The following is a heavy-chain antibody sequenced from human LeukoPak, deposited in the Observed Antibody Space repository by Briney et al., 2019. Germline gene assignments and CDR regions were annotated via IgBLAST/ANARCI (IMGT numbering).Heavy chain of an antibody. Sequence: ASVKVSCKTSGYSFSSYVMYWVRQAPGRGFEWMGIIRPNGDSTTYAQKFQGRLIMTSDASTSTVYMELSSLRFDDTGVYYCARDGYERPSSFWGQGTLVTVSS. J-gene: IGHJ4*02. CDR1: GYSFSSYV. V-gene: IGHV1-46*01. D-gene: IGHD2-2*03. CDR2: IRPNGDST. CDR3: ARDGYERPSSF.